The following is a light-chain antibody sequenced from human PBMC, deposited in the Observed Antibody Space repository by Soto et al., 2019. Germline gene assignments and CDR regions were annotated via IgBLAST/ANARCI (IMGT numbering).Light chain of an antibody. Sequence: QSVLTQARSVSGSPGQSVTISSTGTSSDVGGYKYVSWYQQHPGKAPKLMIYDVTKRPSGVPDRFSGSKSGNTASLTISGLQAEDEADYYCCSYAGSYTVLFGGGTKVTVL. CDR2: DVT. CDR1: SSDVGGYKY. V-gene: IGLV2-11*01. CDR3: CSYAGSYTVL. J-gene: IGLJ2*01.